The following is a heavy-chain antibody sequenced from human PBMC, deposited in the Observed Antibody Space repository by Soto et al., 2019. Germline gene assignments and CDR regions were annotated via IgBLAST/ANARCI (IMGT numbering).Heavy chain of an antibody. Sequence: SETLSLTCTFSGSSISDYYWSWIRQSPGKGLEWMGYFSHTGGTNYNPSLNSRLTLSANTSKKQLSLRLKSTTAADTAVYYCARGTDWDRGVFDYWGQGTPVTVSS. V-gene: IGHV4-59*13. J-gene: IGHJ4*02. D-gene: IGHD1-26*01. CDR1: GSSISDYY. CDR3: ARGTDWDRGVFDY. CDR2: FSHTGGT.